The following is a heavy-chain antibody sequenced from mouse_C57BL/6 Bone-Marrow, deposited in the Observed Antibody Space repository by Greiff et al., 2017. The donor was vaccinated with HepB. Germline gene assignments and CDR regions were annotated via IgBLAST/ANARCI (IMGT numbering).Heavy chain of an antibody. V-gene: IGHV1-55*01. D-gene: IGHD2-3*01. CDR3: ARRMVTYWYFDV. CDR2: IYPGSGST. J-gene: IGHJ1*03. Sequence: QVQLQQPGAELVKPGASVKMSCKASGYTFTSYWITWVKQRPGQGLEWIGDIYPGSGSTNYNEKFKSKATLTVDTSSSTAYMQLSSLTSEDSAVYYCARRMVTYWYFDVWGTGTTVTVSS. CDR1: GYTFTSYW.